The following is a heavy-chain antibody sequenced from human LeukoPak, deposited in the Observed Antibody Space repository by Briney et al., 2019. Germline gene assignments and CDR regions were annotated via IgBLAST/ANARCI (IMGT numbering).Heavy chain of an antibody. CDR2: ISSSSSYI. CDR3: ARGDYRIDY. CDR1: GFTFSSYS. V-gene: IGHV3-21*01. D-gene: IGHD4-11*01. J-gene: IGHJ4*02. Sequence: KSGGSLRLPCAASGFTFSSYSKNWVRQAPGKALEWVSSISSSSSYIYYADSVKGRFTISRDNAKNSLYLQMNSLRAEDTAVYYCARGDYRIDYWGQGTLVTVSS.